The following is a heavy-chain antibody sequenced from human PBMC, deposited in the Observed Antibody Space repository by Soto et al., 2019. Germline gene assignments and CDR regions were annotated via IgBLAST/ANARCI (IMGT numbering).Heavy chain of an antibody. V-gene: IGHV1-69*13. D-gene: IGHD3-9*01. J-gene: IGHJ6*02. CDR3: ARLTSRRYFDWLPSDV. Sequence: RASVKVSCKASGGTFSSYAISWVRQAPGQGLEWMGGIIPIFGTANYAQEFQGRVTITADESTSTAYMELSSLRSEDTAVYYCARLTSRRYFDWLPSDVWGQGTTVTVSS. CDR1: GGTFSSYA. CDR2: IIPIFGTA.